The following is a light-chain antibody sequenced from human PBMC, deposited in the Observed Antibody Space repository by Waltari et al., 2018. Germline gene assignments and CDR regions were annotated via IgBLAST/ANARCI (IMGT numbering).Light chain of an antibody. CDR2: GAS. Sequence: EIVMTQSPSTLSVSPGDRATLSCRASQRVSSILAWYQEKPGQAPRLLIYGASTRATGIPARFSGTGSGTEFALTISSLQSEDFAVYYCQQYNNWPPLFTFGPGTKVDMK. V-gene: IGKV3D-15*01. CDR3: QQYNNWPPLFT. J-gene: IGKJ3*01. CDR1: QRVSSI.